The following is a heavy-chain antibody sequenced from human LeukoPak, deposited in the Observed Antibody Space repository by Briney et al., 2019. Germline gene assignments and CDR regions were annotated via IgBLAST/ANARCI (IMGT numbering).Heavy chain of an antibody. J-gene: IGHJ5*02. CDR2: ISAYTGNT. CDR3: ARGSITMVRGVIHNWFDP. D-gene: IGHD3-10*01. Sequence: ASVKVSCKASGYTFTNYGITWVRQAPGQGLEWMGWISAYTGNTNYAQKFQGRVTMTRNTSISTAYMELSSLRSEDTAVYYCARGSITMVRGVIHNWFDPWGQGTLVTVSS. V-gene: IGHV1-18*01. CDR1: GYTFTNYG.